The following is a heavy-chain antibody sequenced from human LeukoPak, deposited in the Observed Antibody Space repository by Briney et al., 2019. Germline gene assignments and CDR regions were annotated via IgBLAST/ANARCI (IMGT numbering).Heavy chain of an antibody. CDR1: GGSISSYY. V-gene: IGHV4-59*01. J-gene: IGHJ4*02. CDR2: IYYSGST. Sequence: SETLSLTYTVSGGSISSYYWSWIRQPPGKGLEWIGYIYYSGSTNYNPSLKSRVTISVDTSKNQFSLKLSSVTAADTAVYYCARGLSAPYYFDYWGQGTLVTVSS. CDR3: ARGLSAPYYFDY. D-gene: IGHD1-26*01.